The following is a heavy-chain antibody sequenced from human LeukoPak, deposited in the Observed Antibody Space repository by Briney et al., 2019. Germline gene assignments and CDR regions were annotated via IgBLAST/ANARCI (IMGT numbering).Heavy chain of an antibody. D-gene: IGHD6-13*01. Sequence: GGSLRLSCAASGFTFSSYWMSWVRQAPGKGLEWVANIKQDGSEKYYVDSVKGRFTIPRDNAKNSLYLQMNSLRAEDTAVYYCARESFGVAVGGTRVDYWGQGTLVTVSS. CDR2: IKQDGSEK. J-gene: IGHJ4*02. V-gene: IGHV3-7*01. CDR1: GFTFSSYW. CDR3: ARESFGVAVGGTRVDY.